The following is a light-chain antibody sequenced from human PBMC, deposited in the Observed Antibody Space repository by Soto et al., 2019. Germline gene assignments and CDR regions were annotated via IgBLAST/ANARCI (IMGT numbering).Light chain of an antibody. J-gene: IGLJ2*01. Sequence: QSVLTQPPSVSGAPGQRVTISCTGSSSNIGAGYDVHWYQHLPGTAPKLLIYGNNDRPSGVPDRFSGSKSGTSASLAITVLQAEDEADYYCQSYDSSLSGSGVFGGGTKLTVL. CDR1: SSNIGAGYD. V-gene: IGLV1-40*01. CDR2: GNN. CDR3: QSYDSSLSGSGV.